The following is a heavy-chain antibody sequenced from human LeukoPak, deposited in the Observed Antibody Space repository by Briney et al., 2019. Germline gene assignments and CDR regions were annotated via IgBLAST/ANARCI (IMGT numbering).Heavy chain of an antibody. J-gene: IGHJ4*02. CDR2: ISSSSSTI. V-gene: IGHV3-48*01. CDR3: ARGTAAATGSLYYFDY. Sequence: GGSLRLSCAASGFTFSRYSKNWDSQAAGKGGEWVSYISSSSSTIYYADSVKGRFNIHRENAKNSLYLQMNSLRAEDTAVYYCARGTAAATGSLYYFDYWGQGTLVTVSS. D-gene: IGHD6-13*01. CDR1: GFTFSRYS.